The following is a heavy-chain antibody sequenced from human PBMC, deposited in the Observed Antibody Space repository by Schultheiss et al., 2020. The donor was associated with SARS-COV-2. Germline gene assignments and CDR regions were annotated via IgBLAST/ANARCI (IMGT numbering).Heavy chain of an antibody. D-gene: IGHD6-13*01. J-gene: IGHJ6*02. V-gene: IGHV4-30-4*01. Sequence: SETLSLTCTVSGGSISSGDYYWSWIRQPPGKGLEWIGYIYYSGSTYYNPSLKSRVTISVDTSKNQFSLKLCSVTAADTAVYYCARDARAAYYYYGMDVWGQGTTVTVSS. CDR2: IYYSGST. CDR1: GGSISSGDYY. CDR3: ARDARAAYYYYGMDV.